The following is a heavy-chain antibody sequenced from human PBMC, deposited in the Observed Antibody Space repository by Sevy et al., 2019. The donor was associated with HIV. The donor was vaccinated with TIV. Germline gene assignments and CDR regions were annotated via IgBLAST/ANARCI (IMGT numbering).Heavy chain of an antibody. J-gene: IGHJ4*02. V-gene: IGHV3-33*01. CDR2: IWYDGTNK. Sequence: GGSLRLSCAASRFTFSSYGMHWVRQAPGKGLGWVAVIWYDGTNKEYADSVKGRFTISRDNSKNTLYLQMSSLRADDTAVYYCARERLAVAGIGYYFDYWGQGTLVTVSS. D-gene: IGHD6-19*01. CDR1: RFTFSSYG. CDR3: ARERLAVAGIGYYFDY.